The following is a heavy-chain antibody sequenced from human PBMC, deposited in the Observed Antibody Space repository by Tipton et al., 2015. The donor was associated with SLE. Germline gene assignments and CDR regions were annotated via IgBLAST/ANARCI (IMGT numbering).Heavy chain of an antibody. J-gene: IGHJ4*02. D-gene: IGHD1-14*01. V-gene: IGHV3-23*01. Sequence: SLRLSCVASGYSFSNYVITWVRQAPGKGLEWVSIISNDGRGTYYADSVKGRFTISRDNSKNTLYLQMNSLRAEDTAVYYCARDYRSRTADYWGLGTLVTVSS. CDR1: GYSFSNYV. CDR2: ISNDGRGT. CDR3: ARDYRSRTADY.